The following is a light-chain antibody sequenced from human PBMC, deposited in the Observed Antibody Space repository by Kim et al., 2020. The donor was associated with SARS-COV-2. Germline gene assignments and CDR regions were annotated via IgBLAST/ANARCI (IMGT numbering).Light chain of an antibody. Sequence: SASGGDRFNITCRASQGISSCLAGYQQKPGKAPKLLIYAASSLQSGVPSRFSGSGSGTDFTLTISSLQPEDFATYYCQQANSFPYSFGQGTKLEI. CDR2: AAS. CDR3: QQANSFPYS. CDR1: QGISSC. J-gene: IGKJ2*03. V-gene: IGKV1-12*01.